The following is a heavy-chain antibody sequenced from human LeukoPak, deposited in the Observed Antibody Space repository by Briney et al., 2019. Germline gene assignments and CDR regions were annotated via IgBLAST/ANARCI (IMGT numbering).Heavy chain of an antibody. CDR1: GGTSASYA. J-gene: IGHJ4*02. D-gene: IGHD5-18*01. V-gene: IGHV1-69*05. CDR2: IIPIFGTV. CDR3: ARVSTEVDTAMAVFDY. Sequence: SVKVSCKASGGTSASYAISWVRQAPGQGLEWMGRIIPIFGTVNYAQKFQGRVTMTTDESTSTAYMELSSLRSEDTAVYYCARVSTEVDTAMAVFDYWGQGTLVTVSS.